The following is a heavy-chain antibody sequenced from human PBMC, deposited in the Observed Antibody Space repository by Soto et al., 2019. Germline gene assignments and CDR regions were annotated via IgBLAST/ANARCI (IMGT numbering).Heavy chain of an antibody. CDR2: IIPILGIA. V-gene: IGHV1-69*08. D-gene: IGHD6-13*01. CDR3: ARDVPLLAAAGTGDDY. CDR1: GGTFSSYT. J-gene: IGHJ4*02. Sequence: QVQLVQSGAEVKKPGSSVKVPCKASGGTFSSYTISWVRQAPGQGLEWMGRIIPILGIANYAQKFQGRVTISAAKSTSTAYMELSSLRSEDTAVYYCARDVPLLAAAGTGDDYWGQGTLVTVSS.